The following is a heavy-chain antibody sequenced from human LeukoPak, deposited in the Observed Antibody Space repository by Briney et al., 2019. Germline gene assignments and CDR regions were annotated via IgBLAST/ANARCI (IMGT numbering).Heavy chain of an antibody. V-gene: IGHV1-18*01. CDR2: ISAYNGNT. D-gene: IGHD2-15*01. CDR1: GYTFTDYY. J-gene: IGHJ6*03. Sequence: ASVKVSCKASGYTFTDYYIHWMRQAPGQGLEWMGWISAYNGNTNYAQKLQGRVTMTTDTSTSTAHMELRSLRSDDTAVYYCARGYCSGGSCYSGYYYYYMDVWGKGTTVTISS. CDR3: ARGYCSGGSCYSGYYYYYMDV.